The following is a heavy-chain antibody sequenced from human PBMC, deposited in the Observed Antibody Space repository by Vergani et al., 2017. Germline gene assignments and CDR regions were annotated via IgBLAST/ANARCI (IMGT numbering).Heavy chain of an antibody. CDR3: TTAWGLYYLHGEYFQY. CDR1: GFTFDTYT. J-gene: IGHJ1*01. CDR2: ISSSGGDI. V-gene: IGHV3-23*01. Sequence: EVQLLESGGGLVQPGGSRRLSCAGAGFTFDTYTMAYVRQAPGKGLEWVATISSSGGDIFYADSVKGRFTISRDNSKNTLLLQMNSLKDEDTAVYYCTTAWGLYYLHGEYFQYWGRGTLVSVSS. D-gene: IGHD3-10*01.